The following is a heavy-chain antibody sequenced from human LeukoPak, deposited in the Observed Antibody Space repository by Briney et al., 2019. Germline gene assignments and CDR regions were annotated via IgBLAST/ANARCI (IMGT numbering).Heavy chain of an antibody. D-gene: IGHD3-10*01. CDR3: ARGGWFGELLPTTFDY. Sequence: HPGGSLRLSCAASGFTFSSYWMSWVRQAPGKGLEWVANIKQDGSKKYYVDSVKGRFTISRDNAKNSLYLQMNSLRAEDTAVYYCARGGWFGELLPTTFDYWGQGTLVTVSS. CDR1: GFTFSSYW. V-gene: IGHV3-7*01. CDR2: IKQDGSKK. J-gene: IGHJ4*02.